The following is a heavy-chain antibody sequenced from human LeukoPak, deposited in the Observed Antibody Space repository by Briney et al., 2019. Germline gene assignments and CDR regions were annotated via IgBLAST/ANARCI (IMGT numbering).Heavy chain of an antibody. J-gene: IGHJ4*02. CDR3: ARWEGGSYYDFDY. V-gene: IGHV4-59*12. Sequence: SETLSLTCTVSGGSISSYYWSWIRQPPGKGLERIGNIYYSGSTNYNPSLKSRVTISVDTSKNQFSLKLSSVTAADTAVYYCARWEGGSYYDFDYWGQGTLVTVSS. CDR2: IYYSGST. D-gene: IGHD1-26*01. CDR1: GGSISSYY.